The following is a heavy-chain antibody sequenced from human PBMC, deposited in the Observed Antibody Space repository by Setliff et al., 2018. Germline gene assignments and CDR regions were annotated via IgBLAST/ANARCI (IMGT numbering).Heavy chain of an antibody. CDR1: GYTFTSFG. V-gene: IGHV1-18*01. Sequence: ASVKVSCKASGYTFTSFGISWVREAPGQWLEWMGWISASNGKTNYAQKFQGRVTMTTDTSTSTAYMDLRSLRSDDTAVYYCARRPIALAGYRKGAFDIWGQGTMVTVSS. D-gene: IGHD6-19*01. J-gene: IGHJ3*02. CDR3: ARRPIALAGYRKGAFDI. CDR2: ISASNGKT.